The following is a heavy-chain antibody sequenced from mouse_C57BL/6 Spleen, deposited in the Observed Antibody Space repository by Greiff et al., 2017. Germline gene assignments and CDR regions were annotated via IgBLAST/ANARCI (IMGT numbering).Heavy chain of an antibody. CDR2: INPGSGGT. Sequence: QVQLQQSGAELVRPGTSVKVSCKASGYAFTNYLIEWVKQRPGQGLEWIGVINPGSGGTNYNEKFKGKATLTADKSSSTAYMQLSSLTSEDSAVYFCARGVVSYFDYWGQGTTLTVSS. D-gene: IGHD1-1*01. CDR1: GYAFTNYL. V-gene: IGHV1-54*01. J-gene: IGHJ2*01. CDR3: ARGVVSYFDY.